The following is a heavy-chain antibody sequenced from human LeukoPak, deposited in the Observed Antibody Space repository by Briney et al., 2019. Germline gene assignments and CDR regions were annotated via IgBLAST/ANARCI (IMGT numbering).Heavy chain of an antibody. J-gene: IGHJ6*03. D-gene: IGHD5-12*01. CDR1: GFTFNNYW. CDR2: IKPDGGEK. Sequence: GGSLRPSCAASGFTFNNYWMSCVRQAPGKGLEWVANIKPDGGEKYYAYSVKGRFTISRDNAKNSMYLQMNSLRADDTAVYYCARDHAGYEYGSFTYDEQYMDVWGKGTTVTVSS. V-gene: IGHV3-7*01. CDR3: ARDHAGYEYGSFTYDEQYMDV.